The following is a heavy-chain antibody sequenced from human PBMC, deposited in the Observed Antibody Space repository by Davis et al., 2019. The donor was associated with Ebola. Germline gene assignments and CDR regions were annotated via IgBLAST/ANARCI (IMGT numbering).Heavy chain of an antibody. CDR1: GFTFRGSG. CDR3: AASAGTVGKFDY. D-gene: IGHD1-14*01. CDR2: IVVGSGNT. Sequence: AASVPVSCKAFGFTFRGSGMQWVRQARGQRLEWIGSIVVGSGNTNYAQKFRQRLTMTRDMSTSTVHMELRSLRFEDTAVYYCAASAGTVGKFDYWGQGTLVTVSS. J-gene: IGHJ4*02. V-gene: IGHV1-58*02.